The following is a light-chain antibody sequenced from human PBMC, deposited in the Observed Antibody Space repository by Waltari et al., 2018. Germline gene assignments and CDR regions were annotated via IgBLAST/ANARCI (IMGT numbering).Light chain of an antibody. J-gene: IGKJ4*01. V-gene: IGKV3-15*01. Sequence: EIVMTQSPATLSLSPGERATLSCRTSQSVNSDLAWYQQKPGQAPSLLIYGASTRATAVPLRFSGSGSGAEFTLTISSLQSEDLAIYHCQQYNKWPPTFGGGTKVEIK. CDR1: QSVNSD. CDR2: GAS. CDR3: QQYNKWPPT.